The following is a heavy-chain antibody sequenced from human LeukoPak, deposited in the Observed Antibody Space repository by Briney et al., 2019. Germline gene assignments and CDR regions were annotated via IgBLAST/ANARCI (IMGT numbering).Heavy chain of an antibody. J-gene: IGHJ6*02. Sequence: GGSLRLSCAASGFTFSMSGMHWVRQAPGKGLEWVAFIPYDGSTKFYADAVKGRFTISRDNSKNTLYLQVNSLRAEDTAVYYCAKDLYYGSGSSAWYYYGMDVWGQGTTVTVSS. V-gene: IGHV3-30*02. CDR2: IPYDGSTK. D-gene: IGHD3-10*01. CDR3: AKDLYYGSGSSAWYYYGMDV. CDR1: GFTFSMSG.